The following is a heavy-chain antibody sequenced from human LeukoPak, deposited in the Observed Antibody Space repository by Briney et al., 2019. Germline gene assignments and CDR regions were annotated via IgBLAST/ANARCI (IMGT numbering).Heavy chain of an antibody. CDR3: AREGTAGTNLNWFDP. CDR2: IYYSGST. J-gene: IGHJ5*02. D-gene: IGHD1-1*01. Sequence: SETLSLICTVSGGSISGHYWTWIRQPPEKGLEWIGFIYYSGSTNYNPSLKSRVTISVDTSKNQFSLKLSSVTAADTAVYYCAREGTAGTNLNWFDPWGQGTLVTVSS. V-gene: IGHV4-59*11. CDR1: GGSISGHY.